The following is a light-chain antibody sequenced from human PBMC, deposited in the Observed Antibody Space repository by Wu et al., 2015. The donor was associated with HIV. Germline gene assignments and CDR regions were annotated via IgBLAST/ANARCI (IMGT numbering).Light chain of an antibody. CDR1: QNVGSN. Sequence: EVVMTQSPATLSVSPGERVTLSCRASQNVGSNLAWYQQKPGQAPRLLIYGTSTRVTGIPARFSGSGSGTEFTLTISSLQSEDFATFYCQQYNYWWTFGQGTKVEIK. J-gene: IGKJ1*01. CDR3: QQYNYWWT. V-gene: IGKV3-15*01. CDR2: GTS.